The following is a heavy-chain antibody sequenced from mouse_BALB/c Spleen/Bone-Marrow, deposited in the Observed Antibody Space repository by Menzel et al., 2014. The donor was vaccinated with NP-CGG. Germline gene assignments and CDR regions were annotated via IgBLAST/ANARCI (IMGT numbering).Heavy chain of an antibody. D-gene: IGHD2-14*01. CDR1: GYTFTSYW. Sequence: QVHVKQSWAELVKPGASVKMSCKASGYTFTSYWMHWVKQRPGQGLEWIGVIDPSDSYTSYNQKFKGKATLTVDTSSSTAYMQLSSLTSEDSAVYYCTIYYRSFAYWGQGTLVTVSA. CDR2: IDPSDSYT. CDR3: TIYYRSFAY. V-gene: IGHV1S127*01. J-gene: IGHJ3*01.